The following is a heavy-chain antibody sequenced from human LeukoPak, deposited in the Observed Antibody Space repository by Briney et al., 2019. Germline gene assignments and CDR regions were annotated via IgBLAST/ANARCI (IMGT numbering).Heavy chain of an antibody. CDR1: GYTFTSYA. CDR3: ATLYGDYTNIDY. V-gene: IGHV1-3*01. CDR2: INAGNGDT. D-gene: IGHD4-17*01. J-gene: IGHJ4*02. Sequence: ASVKVSCKASGYTFTSYAMHWVRQAPGQRLEWMGWINAGNGDTKYSQKFQGRVTITRDTSASTAYMELSSLRSEDTAVYYCATLYGDYTNIDYWGQGTLVTVSS.